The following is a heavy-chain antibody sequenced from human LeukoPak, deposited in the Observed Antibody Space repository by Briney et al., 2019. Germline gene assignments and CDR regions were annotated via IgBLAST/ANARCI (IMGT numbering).Heavy chain of an antibody. Sequence: ASVKVSCKASGYIFTGYYMHWVRQAPGQGLAWMGWINPNSGGTNYAHKFQGRVTMTRDTSISTAYMELSRLRSDDTAVYYCARDRPPQLVRPFDYWGQGTLVTVSS. J-gene: IGHJ4*02. V-gene: IGHV1-2*07. CDR1: GYIFTGYY. D-gene: IGHD6-13*01. CDR3: ARDRPPQLVRPFDY. CDR2: INPNSGGT.